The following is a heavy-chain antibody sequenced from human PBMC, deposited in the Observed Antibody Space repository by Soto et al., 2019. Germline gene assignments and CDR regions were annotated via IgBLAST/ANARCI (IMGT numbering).Heavy chain of an antibody. D-gene: IGHD2-2*01. J-gene: IGHJ5*02. V-gene: IGHV3-7*01. CDR1: GFTFSSYW. Sequence: EVQLVESGGGLVQPGGSLRLSCAASGFTFSSYWMSWVRQAPGKGLEWVANIKQDGSEKYYVDSVKGRFTISRDNAKNSLYLQMNSLRAEDTAVYYCASFLVPAAMPQYNWFDPWGQGTLVTVSS. CDR3: ASFLVPAAMPQYNWFDP. CDR2: IKQDGSEK.